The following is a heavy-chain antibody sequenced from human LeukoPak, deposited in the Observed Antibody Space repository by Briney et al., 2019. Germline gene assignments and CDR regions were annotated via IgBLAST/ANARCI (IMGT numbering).Heavy chain of an antibody. V-gene: IGHV3-33*01. CDR1: GFTFSSYG. CDR2: IWYDGSKN. Sequence: GGSLRLSCAASGFTFSSYGMHWVRQAPGKGLEWVAVIWYDGSKNYYADSVKGRFTISRDNSKNTLYLQMNSLRAEDTAVYYCARDFGSGSYYNVAFDYWGQGTLVTVSS. D-gene: IGHD3-10*01. CDR3: ARDFGSGSYYNVAFDY. J-gene: IGHJ4*02.